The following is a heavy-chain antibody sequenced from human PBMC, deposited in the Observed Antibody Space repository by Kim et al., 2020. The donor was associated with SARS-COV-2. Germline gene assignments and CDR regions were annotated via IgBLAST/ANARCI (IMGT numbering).Heavy chain of an antibody. CDR1: GGSISSSSYY. D-gene: IGHD6-13*01. CDR3: ARGGWQQLVLDWFDP. Sequence: SETLSLTCTVSGGSISSSSYYWGWIRQPPGKGLEWIGSIYYSGSTYYNPSLKSRVTISVDTSKNQFSLKLSSVTAADTAVYYCARGGWQQLVLDWFDPWGQGTLVTVSS. J-gene: IGHJ5*02. V-gene: IGHV4-39*07. CDR2: IYYSGST.